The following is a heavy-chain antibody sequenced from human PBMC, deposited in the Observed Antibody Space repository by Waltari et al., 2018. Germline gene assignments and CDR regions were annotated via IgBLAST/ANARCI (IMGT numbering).Heavy chain of an antibody. V-gene: IGHV5-10-1*03. D-gene: IGHD3-3*02. Sequence: EVQFVQSGAEVKKPGESLRISCQVSGYIFSNYWISWVRQMRGKGLEWWGGVLMMPGRGLCGMRRIDPSDSDIGYIPSFEGHVTIATDRSITTAYLQWSSLRASDRAMYYWARHISGNRYAIDYWGQGTLVTVSS. J-gene: IGHJ4*02. CDR3: ARHISGNRYAIDY. CDR1: GYIFSNYW. CDR2: IDPSDSDI.